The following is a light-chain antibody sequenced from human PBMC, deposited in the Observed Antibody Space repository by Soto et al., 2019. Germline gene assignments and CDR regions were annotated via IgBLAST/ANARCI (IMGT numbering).Light chain of an antibody. CDR3: QQYGSSPPYT. CDR2: GAS. CDR1: QSVSSSY. V-gene: IGKV3-20*01. Sequence: EIVLTQSPGTLSLSPGERATLSCRASQSVSSSYLAWYRQKPGQAPRLLIYGASSRATGIPDRFSGSGSGTDFTLTIRRLEPEDFAVYYCQQYGSSPPYTFGQGNKLEIK. J-gene: IGKJ2*01.